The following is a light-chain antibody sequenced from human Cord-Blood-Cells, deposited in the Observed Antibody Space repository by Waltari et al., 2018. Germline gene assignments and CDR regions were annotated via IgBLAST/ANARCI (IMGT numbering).Light chain of an antibody. V-gene: IGLV2-23*01. CDR1: NRDSGSYNL. Sequence: QTALTQPASVSGSPVHSFTISCTGTNRDSGSYNLVSWYQQHPGKAPKLMIYEGSKRPSGVSNRVSCSTSGNTASLTISGLQAEDEADYYCCSYAGSSTVVFGGGTKLTVL. CDR2: EGS. CDR3: CSYAGSSTVV. J-gene: IGLJ2*01.